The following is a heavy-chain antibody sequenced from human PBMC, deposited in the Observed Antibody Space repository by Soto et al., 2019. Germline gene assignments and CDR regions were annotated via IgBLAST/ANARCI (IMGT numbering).Heavy chain of an antibody. CDR3: VRDMPYGAGSLAGCDY. CDR1: GVSITGSY. D-gene: IGHD1-26*01. J-gene: IGHJ4*02. CDR2: VYHSGTT. Sequence: QVQLRESGPGLVRPSETLSLTCSVSGVSITGSYWSWIRQPPGKTLEWIGYVYHSGTTTYNPSLKSRVSISVDTSKNQFSLRLTSVIAADTAVYYCVRDMPYGAGSLAGCDYWGQGILVTVSS. V-gene: IGHV4-59*01.